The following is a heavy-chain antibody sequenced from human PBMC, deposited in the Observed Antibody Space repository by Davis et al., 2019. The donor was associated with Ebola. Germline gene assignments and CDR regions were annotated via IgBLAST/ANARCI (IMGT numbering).Heavy chain of an antibody. D-gene: IGHD3-3*01. V-gene: IGHV3-33*06. J-gene: IGHJ4*02. Sequence: PGGSLRLSCAASGFTFSSYSMNWVRQAPGKGLEWVAVIWYDGSNKYYADSVKGRFTISRDNSKNTLYLQMNSLRAEDTAVYYCAKVNRSGYFYYFDYWGQGTLVTVSS. CDR2: IWYDGSNK. CDR3: AKVNRSGYFYYFDY. CDR1: GFTFSSYS.